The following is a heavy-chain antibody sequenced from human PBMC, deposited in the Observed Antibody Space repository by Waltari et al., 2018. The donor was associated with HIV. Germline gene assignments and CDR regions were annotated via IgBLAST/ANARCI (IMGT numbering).Heavy chain of an antibody. CDR3: ATNIVVAATGTFDY. D-gene: IGHD2-15*01. V-gene: IGHV3-30*02. J-gene: IGHJ4*02. CDR2: IRYDGSKK. CDR1: GFTFSSYG. Sequence: QVQVVESGGGVVQPGGSLRLSCAASGFTFSSYGMHWVRQATGKGLEWVTFIRYDGSKKHYADSVKGRFTISRDNSDNTLYLEMNSLRTEDTAVYYCATNIVVAATGTFDYWGQGTRVIVTA.